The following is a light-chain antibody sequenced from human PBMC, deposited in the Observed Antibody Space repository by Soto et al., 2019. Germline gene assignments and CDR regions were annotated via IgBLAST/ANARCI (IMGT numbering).Light chain of an antibody. J-gene: IGLJ1*01. CDR1: SSDVGGYNY. CDR3: RSYTSSSTYV. CDR2: YVS. Sequence: QSALTQPASVSGSPGQSITISCTGTSSDVGGYNYVSWYQLHPGKAPKLMIDYVSNRPSGVSNRFSGSKSGNTASLTISGLQAEDEADYYCRSYTSSSTYVFGTGTKLTVL. V-gene: IGLV2-14*01.